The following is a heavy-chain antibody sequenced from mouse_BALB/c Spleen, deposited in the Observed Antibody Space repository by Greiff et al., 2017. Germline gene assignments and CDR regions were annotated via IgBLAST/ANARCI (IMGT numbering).Heavy chain of an antibody. V-gene: IGHV1-14*01. D-gene: IGHD2-4*01. CDR2: INPYNDGT. CDR3: ARREKNDYVFAY. Sequence: EVKLVESGPELVKPGASVKMSCKASGYTFTSYVMHWVKQKPGQGLEWIGYINPYNDGTKYNEKFKGKATLTSDKSSSTAYMELSSLTSEDSAVYYCARREKNDYVFAYWGQGTLVTVSA. J-gene: IGHJ3*01. CDR1: GYTFTSYV.